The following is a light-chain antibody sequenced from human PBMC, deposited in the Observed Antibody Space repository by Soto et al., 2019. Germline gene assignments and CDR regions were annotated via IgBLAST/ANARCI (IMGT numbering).Light chain of an antibody. CDR1: SSDVGTYNL. J-gene: IGLJ2*01. V-gene: IGLV2-23*01. CDR2: EGS. Sequence: QSALTQPAPVSGSPGQSITISCTGTSSDVGTYNLVSWYQQHPGKAPKLMIYEGSKRPSGVSNRLSGSKSGNTASLTISGLQAEDEAAYYCCSYAGSRTLVFGGGTKLTVL. CDR3: CSYAGSRTLV.